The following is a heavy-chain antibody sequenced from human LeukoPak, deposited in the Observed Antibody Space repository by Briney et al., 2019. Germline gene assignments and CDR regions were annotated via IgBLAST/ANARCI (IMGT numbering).Heavy chain of an antibody. CDR3: ARGGNRFHP. CDR2: IYYSGST. D-gene: IGHD1-26*01. CDR1: GGSISSYY. J-gene: IGHJ5*02. Sequence: SETLSLTCTVSGGSISSYYWSWMRQPPGKGLEWIGYIYYSGSTNYNPSLRSRVTISVDTSKSQFSLILSSVTAADTAIYYCARGGNRFHPWGQGTLVTVSS. V-gene: IGHV4-59*01.